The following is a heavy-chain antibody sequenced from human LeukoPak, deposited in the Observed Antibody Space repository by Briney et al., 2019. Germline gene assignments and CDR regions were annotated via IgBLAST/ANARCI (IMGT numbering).Heavy chain of an antibody. CDR3: ARLALDPEAFDI. J-gene: IGHJ3*02. CDR2: IIALFGTA. D-gene: IGHD1-14*01. CDR1: GGTFSSYD. V-gene: IGHV1-69*05. Sequence: SVKLSCEVSGGTFSSYDISWVRQAPGQALEWRVRIIALFGTANYTQKFQGRVTITTDESTSTAYMELSSLRSEDTAVYYCARLALDPEAFDIWGQGTMVTVSS.